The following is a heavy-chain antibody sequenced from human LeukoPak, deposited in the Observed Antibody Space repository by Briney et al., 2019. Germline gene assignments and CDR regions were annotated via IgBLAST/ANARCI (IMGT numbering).Heavy chain of an antibody. CDR3: AKTPVSTSSVSDC. V-gene: IGHV3-23*01. J-gene: IGHJ4*02. Sequence: PGGSLRLSCAASGFTFSSYAMSWVRQAPGKGLEWVSAISGSGGSTYYADSVKGRFTISRDNSKNTLYLHTNSLRVEDTAIYYCAKTPVSTSSVSDCWGQGTLVTVSS. D-gene: IGHD6-6*01. CDR1: GFTFSSYA. CDR2: ISGSGGST.